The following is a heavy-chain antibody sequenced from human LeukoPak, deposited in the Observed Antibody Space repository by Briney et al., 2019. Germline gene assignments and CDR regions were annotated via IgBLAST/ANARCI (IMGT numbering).Heavy chain of an antibody. CDR3: TRDRYSGSYYGDY. Sequence: GGSLRLSCTASGFTFGDYAMSWFRQAPGKGLEWVGFIRSKAYGGTTGYAASVKGRFTISRDDSKSIAYLQMNSLKTEDTAVYYCTRDRYSGSYYGDYWGQGTLVTVSS. CDR1: GFTFGDYA. CDR2: IRSKAYGGTT. J-gene: IGHJ4*02. D-gene: IGHD1-26*01. V-gene: IGHV3-49*03.